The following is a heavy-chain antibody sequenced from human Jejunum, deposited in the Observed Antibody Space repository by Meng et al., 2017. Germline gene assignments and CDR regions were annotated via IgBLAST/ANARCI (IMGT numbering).Heavy chain of an antibody. D-gene: IGHD1-20*01. CDR2: IGWNGGGI. V-gene: IGHV3-9*01. J-gene: IGHJ4*02. Sequence: GGSLRLSCAASGFTFDDYAMHWVRHGAGKGLEWVSSIGWNGGGIGYADSVKGRFTISRDNSENSLYLEMSSLRAEDTAMYYCAKDPGLTGINGVFDKWGQGTLVTAPQ. CDR3: AKDPGLTGINGVFDK. CDR1: GFTFDDYA.